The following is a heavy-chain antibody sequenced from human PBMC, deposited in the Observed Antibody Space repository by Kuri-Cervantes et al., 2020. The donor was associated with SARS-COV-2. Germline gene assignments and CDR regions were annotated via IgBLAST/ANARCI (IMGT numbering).Heavy chain of an antibody. V-gene: IGHV1-45*02. CDR3: ARSGPGAISREDGALDI. J-gene: IGHJ3*02. D-gene: IGHD4/OR15-4a*01. CDR2: ITPFNGNT. Sequence: SVKVSCKASGYTFTYRYLHWVRQAPGQAPEWLGWITPFNGNTKYAQRFQDRVTITRDRSMNTAYMELNSPRSEDTAMYYCARSGPGAISREDGALDIWGQGTMVTVSS. CDR1: GYTFTYRY.